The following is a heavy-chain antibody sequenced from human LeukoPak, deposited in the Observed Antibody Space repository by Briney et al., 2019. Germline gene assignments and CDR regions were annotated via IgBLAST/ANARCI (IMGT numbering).Heavy chain of an antibody. CDR1: GFTFSSYS. V-gene: IGHV3-21*01. CDR2: ISSSSSYI. J-gene: IGHJ4*02. Sequence: NPGGSLRLSCAASGFTFSSYSMSWVRQAPGKGLEWVSSISSSSSYIYYADSVKGRFTISRDNAKNLLYLQMNSLRAEDTAVYYCASKALDYFCFDSWGQGTLVTVSS. CDR3: ASKALDYFCFDS. D-gene: IGHD3-16*01.